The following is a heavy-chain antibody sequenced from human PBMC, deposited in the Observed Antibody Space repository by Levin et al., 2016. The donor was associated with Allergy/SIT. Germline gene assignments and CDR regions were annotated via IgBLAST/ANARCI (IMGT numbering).Heavy chain of an antibody. D-gene: IGHD1-26*01. CDR3: ARVPTPGSAFDI. Sequence: LRLSCTVSGGSISSGGYYWSWIRQHPGKGLEWIGYIYYSGSTYYNPSLKSRVTISVDTSKNQFSLKLSSVTAADTAVYYCARVPTPGSAFDIWGQGTMVTVSS. CDR1: GGSISSGGYY. CDR2: IYYSGST. V-gene: IGHV4-31*03. J-gene: IGHJ3*02.